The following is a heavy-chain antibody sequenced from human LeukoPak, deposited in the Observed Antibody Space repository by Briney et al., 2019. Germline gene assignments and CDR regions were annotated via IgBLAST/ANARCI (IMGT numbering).Heavy chain of an antibody. CDR1: GFTFDDYG. V-gene: IGHV3-20*04. Sequence: GGSLRLSCAASGFTFDDYGMSWVRQAPGKGLEWVSGINWNGGSTGYADSVKGRFTISRDNAKNSLYLQMNSLRAEDTALYYCARALGESFGELLNHYFDYWGQGTLVTVSS. J-gene: IGHJ4*02. D-gene: IGHD3-10*01. CDR2: INWNGGST. CDR3: ARALGESFGELLNHYFDY.